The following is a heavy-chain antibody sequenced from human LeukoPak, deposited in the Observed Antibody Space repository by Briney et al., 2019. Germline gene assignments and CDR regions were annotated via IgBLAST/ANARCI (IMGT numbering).Heavy chain of an antibody. Sequence: SETLSLTCAVYGGSFSGYYWSWIRQPPGKGLEWIGEINHSGSTNYNPSLKSRVTISVDTSKNQFSLKLSSVTAADTAVYYCARVGGSSLHDAFDTWGQGTMVTVSS. CDR3: ARVGGSSLHDAFDT. V-gene: IGHV4-34*01. D-gene: IGHD2-2*01. CDR1: GGSFSGYY. J-gene: IGHJ3*02. CDR2: INHSGST.